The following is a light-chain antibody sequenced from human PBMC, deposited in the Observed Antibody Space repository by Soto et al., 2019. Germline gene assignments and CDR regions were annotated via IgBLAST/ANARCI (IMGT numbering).Light chain of an antibody. Sequence: DIQITQSPSTLSASVGDRVSITCRASQSISNWLAWYQQKPGRAPKLVIYDASSLESGVPSRFSGSGSGTEFTLTISTLQPDDSATYYCQQYNSYPWTFGQGTKVDIK. CDR1: QSISNW. J-gene: IGKJ1*01. CDR2: DAS. CDR3: QQYNSYPWT. V-gene: IGKV1-5*01.